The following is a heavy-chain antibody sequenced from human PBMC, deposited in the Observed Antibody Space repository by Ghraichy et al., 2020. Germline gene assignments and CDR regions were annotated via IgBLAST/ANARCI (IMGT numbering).Heavy chain of an antibody. Sequence: SQTLSLTCSVSGGSISSHYWSWIRQPPGKGLEWIGYIYYSGGTNYNPSLNSRVTISADTSKNQFSLKLRSVTAADAAVYYCARHKYSYRWFDPWGQGTLVTVSS. CDR3: ARHKYSYRWFDP. V-gene: IGHV4-59*08. D-gene: IGHD5-18*01. CDR2: IYYSGGT. J-gene: IGHJ5*02. CDR1: GGSISSHY.